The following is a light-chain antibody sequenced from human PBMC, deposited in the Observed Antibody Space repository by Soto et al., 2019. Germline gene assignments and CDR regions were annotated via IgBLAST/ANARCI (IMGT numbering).Light chain of an antibody. CDR2: AAS. CDR1: QTISDF. Sequence: DIEMTQSPSSLSASIGDRVSITCRASQTISDFLNWYQLKPGKAPKLLIYAASTLQSGVPSRFSGSGSGTEFTLTISSLQPEDFATYSCQQSFSTPRTFGQGTKVEVK. V-gene: IGKV1-39*01. J-gene: IGKJ1*01. CDR3: QQSFSTPRT.